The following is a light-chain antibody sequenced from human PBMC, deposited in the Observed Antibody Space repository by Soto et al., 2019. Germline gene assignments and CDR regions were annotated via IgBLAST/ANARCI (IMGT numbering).Light chain of an antibody. CDR3: SSYTSDTTGV. V-gene: IGLV2-14*03. CDR1: SSDVGGYNY. Sequence: TQPASVSGSPGQSIAISCTGTSSDVGGYNYVSWYQQHPGKAPKLMIYDVTTRPSGVSNRFSGSKSGNTAALTISGLQAEDEADYYCSSYTSDTTGVFGTGTKLTVL. CDR2: DVT. J-gene: IGLJ1*01.